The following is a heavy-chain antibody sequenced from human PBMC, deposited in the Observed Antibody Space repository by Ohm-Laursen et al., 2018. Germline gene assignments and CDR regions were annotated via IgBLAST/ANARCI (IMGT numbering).Heavy chain of an antibody. V-gene: IGHV1-2*02. Sequence: GASVKVSCKASGYTFSGYYMHWVRQAPGQGLEWMGWINPNSGGTNYAQKFQGRVTMTRDTSISTVYMELSRLRSDDTAVYYCAKGPFIAVAGSNYFFDYWGQGTLVTVSS. CDR1: GYTFSGYY. D-gene: IGHD6-19*01. J-gene: IGHJ4*02. CDR3: AKGPFIAVAGSNYFFDY. CDR2: INPNSGGT.